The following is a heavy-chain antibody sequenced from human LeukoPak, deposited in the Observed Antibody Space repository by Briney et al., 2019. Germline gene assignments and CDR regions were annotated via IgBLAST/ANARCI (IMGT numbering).Heavy chain of an antibody. Sequence: ASVKVSCKASGYTFTGYYMHWVLQAPGQGLEWMGWINPNSGGTNYAQKFQGRVTMTRDTSISTAYMELSRLRSDDTAVYYCARSDTAMADFDYWGQGTLVTVSS. CDR1: GYTFTGYY. V-gene: IGHV1-2*02. CDR3: ARSDTAMADFDY. D-gene: IGHD5-18*01. CDR2: INPNSGGT. J-gene: IGHJ4*02.